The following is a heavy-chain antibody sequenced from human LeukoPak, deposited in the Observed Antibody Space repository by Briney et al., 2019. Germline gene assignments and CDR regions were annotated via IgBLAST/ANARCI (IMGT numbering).Heavy chain of an antibody. CDR1: GLTFSSYA. CDR2: ISGSGGST. V-gene: IGHV3-23*01. J-gene: IGHJ4*02. Sequence: PGGSLRLSCAASGLTFSSYAMSWVRQAPGKGLEWVSAISGSGGSTYYADSVKGRFTISRDNSKNTLYLQMNSLRAEDTAVYYCAKNGAAGEVVPAAFDYWGQGTLVTVSS. CDR3: AKNGAAGEVVPAAFDY. D-gene: IGHD2-2*01.